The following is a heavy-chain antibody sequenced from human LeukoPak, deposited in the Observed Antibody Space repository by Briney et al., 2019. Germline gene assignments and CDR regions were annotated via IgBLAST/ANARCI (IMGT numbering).Heavy chain of an antibody. J-gene: IGHJ4*02. D-gene: IGHD3-10*01. V-gene: IGHV3-7*01. CDR3: ARDLRGQVGHYFDC. CDR1: GFTFSNYW. CDR2: IHQDGSEK. Sequence: GGSLRLSCAGSGFTFSNYWMTWVRQAPGKRLEWVAAIHQDGSEKFYLDSVTGRFTISRDSAKNSLYLQMNSLRAEDTAVYYCARDLRGQVGHYFDCWGQGTLVTVSS.